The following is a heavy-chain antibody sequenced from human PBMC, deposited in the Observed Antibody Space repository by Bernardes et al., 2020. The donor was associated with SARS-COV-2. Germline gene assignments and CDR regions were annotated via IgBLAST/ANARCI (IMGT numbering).Heavy chain of an antibody. Sequence: SGPTLVKPTQTLMLTCTFSGFSLSTSGVGVGWIRQPPGKALEWLALLYWDDGQLLSPSLKSRLTITKDTSKNQVVLTMTNMDPVDTATYYCAHRCRGTCPDAAIGHFDFWGRGTLVTVSS. CDR1: GFSLSTSGVG. D-gene: IGHD6-25*01. V-gene: IGHV2-5*02. CDR3: AHRCRGTCPDAAIGHFDF. CDR2: LYWDDGQ. J-gene: IGHJ4*02.